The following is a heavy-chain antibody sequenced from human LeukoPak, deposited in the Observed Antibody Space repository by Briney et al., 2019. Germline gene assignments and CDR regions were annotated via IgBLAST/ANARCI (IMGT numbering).Heavy chain of an antibody. V-gene: IGHV3-23*01. CDR3: AKEGPYVFDI. Sequence: GGSLRLSCAASGFTVSSNYAMSWVRQAPGKGMEWVSIISGSGGGTFYADSVKGRFTISRDNSKNTLYLQMDSLRAEDTAVYFCAKEGPYVFDIWGQGTMVTVSS. J-gene: IGHJ3*02. CDR1: GFTVSSNYA. CDR2: ISGSGGGT.